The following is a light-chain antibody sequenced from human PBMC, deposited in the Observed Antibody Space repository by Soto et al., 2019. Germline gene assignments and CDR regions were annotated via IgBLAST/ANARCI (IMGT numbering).Light chain of an antibody. CDR1: SSDVGGYNY. Sequence: QSALTQPASVSGSPGQSITISCTGTSSDVGGYNYVSWYQQRPGKAPKLIIYEVNNRPSGVAIRFSGSKSGNTASLTIVGLEAEDADDYYRNSYTSKATGVFGTGTKLTVL. CDR2: EVN. J-gene: IGLJ1*01. V-gene: IGLV2-14*01. CDR3: NSYTSKATGV.